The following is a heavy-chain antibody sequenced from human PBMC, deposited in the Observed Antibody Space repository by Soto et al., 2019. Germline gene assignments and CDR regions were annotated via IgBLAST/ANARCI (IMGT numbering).Heavy chain of an antibody. D-gene: IGHD3-10*01. Sequence: PSETLSLTCTVSGDSISSFYCNWVRQSPGKGLEWIGYIYYSGSTNYNPSLKSRVTISVDTSKNQFSLKLSSVTAADTAVYYCARGNTMVRGVIITSSYWFDPWGQGTLVTVSS. CDR2: IYYSGST. CDR1: GDSISSFY. V-gene: IGHV4-59*01. CDR3: ARGNTMVRGVIITSSYWFDP. J-gene: IGHJ5*02.